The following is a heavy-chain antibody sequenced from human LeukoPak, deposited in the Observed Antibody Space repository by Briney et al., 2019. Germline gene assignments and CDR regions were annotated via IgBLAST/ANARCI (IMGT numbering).Heavy chain of an antibody. CDR3: ARRDYVWGSYRYYAFDY. V-gene: IGHV4-34*01. J-gene: IGHJ4*02. CDR1: GGSFSGYY. D-gene: IGHD3-16*02. CDR2: INDSGST. Sequence: SETLSLTCAVYGGSFSGYYWSWIRQPPGKGLEWIGEINDSGSTNYNPSLKSRVTISVDTSKNQFSLKLSSVTAADTAVYYCARRDYVWGSYRYYAFDYWGQGTLVTVSS.